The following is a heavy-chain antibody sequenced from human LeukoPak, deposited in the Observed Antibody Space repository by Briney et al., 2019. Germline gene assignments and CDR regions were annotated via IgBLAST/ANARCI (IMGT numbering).Heavy chain of an antibody. CDR3: ARDEDYGILVNIDY. CDR1: GYTFTSYG. CDR2: ISSHNHNA. J-gene: IGHJ4*02. V-gene: IGHV1-18*01. D-gene: IGHD4-17*01. Sequence: ASVKVSCKASGYTFTSYGISWVRQAPGQGPEWMGYISSHNHNAQYAQKFQDRLTLTTDTSTSTFYMELSRLRSDDTAVYYCARDEDYGILVNIDYWGQGTLVTVSS.